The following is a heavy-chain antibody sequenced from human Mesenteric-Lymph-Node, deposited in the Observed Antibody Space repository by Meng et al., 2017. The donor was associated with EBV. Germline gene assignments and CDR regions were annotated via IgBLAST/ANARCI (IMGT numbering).Heavy chain of an antibody. J-gene: IGHJ4*02. V-gene: IGHV3-74*01. D-gene: IGHD1-14*01. CDR2: ISSDGSSP. Sequence: EGQLMEPGGGLVQPWGSLRPSCAASGFTLMIYWMYWVPPAPGEGLVWVSRISSDGSSPSYADSVKGRFTISRDNAKNMLYLQMNSLRAEDTAMYYCAREDIPEYWGQGTLVTVSS. CDR3: AREDIPEY. CDR1: GFTLMIYW.